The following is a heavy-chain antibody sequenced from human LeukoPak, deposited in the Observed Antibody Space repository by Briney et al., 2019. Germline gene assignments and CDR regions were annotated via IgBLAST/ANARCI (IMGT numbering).Heavy chain of an antibody. J-gene: IGHJ4*02. D-gene: IGHD3-3*01. CDR3: AVRNRFLEWLHYFDY. CDR2: IYYCGST. Sequence: PSETLCLTYTVSGGSISSSSYYWGWIRQPPGKGLEWIGSIYYCGSTYYNPSLKSRVTISVDTSKNQFSLKLSSVTAADTAVYYCAVRNRFLEWLHYFDYWGQGTLVTVSS. CDR1: GGSISSSSYY. V-gene: IGHV4-39*01.